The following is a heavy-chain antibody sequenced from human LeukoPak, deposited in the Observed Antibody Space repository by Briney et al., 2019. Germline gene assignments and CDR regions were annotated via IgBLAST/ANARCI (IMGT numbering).Heavy chain of an antibody. CDR2: IYTSGST. J-gene: IGHJ5*02. CDR3: ARGEFYCSSTSCYRNWFDP. CDR1: GGSISNGSYY. V-gene: IGHV4-61*02. Sequence: SETLSLTCTVSGGSISNGSYYWSWIRQPAGKGLEWIGRIYTSGSTNYNPSLKSRVTISVDTSKNQFSLKLSSVTAADTAVYYCARGEFYCSSTSCYRNWFDPWGQGTLVTVSS. D-gene: IGHD2-2*01.